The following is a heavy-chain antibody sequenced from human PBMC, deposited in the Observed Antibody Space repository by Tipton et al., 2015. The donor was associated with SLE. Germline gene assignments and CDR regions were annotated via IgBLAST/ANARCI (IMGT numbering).Heavy chain of an antibody. D-gene: IGHD3-3*01. CDR2: IYYSGST. J-gene: IGHJ4*02. V-gene: IGHV4-39*07. CDR1: GGSISSSSYY. Sequence: TLSLTCTVSGGSISSSSYYWGWIRQPPGKGLEWVGSIYYSGSTHYNPSLQSRVTISVDTAKNQFSLKVSSVTAGDTAVYYCARAREHYEIWSGYYMWGQGTLVTVSS. CDR3: ARAREHYEIWSGYYM.